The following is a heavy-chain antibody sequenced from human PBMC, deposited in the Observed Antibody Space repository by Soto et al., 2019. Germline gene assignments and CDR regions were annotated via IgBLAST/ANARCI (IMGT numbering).Heavy chain of an antibody. CDR1: GFTFSDHY. CDR3: ARVPTYYDYIWGTTSWYFDL. J-gene: IGHJ2*01. D-gene: IGHD3-16*01. CDR2: TRNKANSYTT. Sequence: GGSLRLSCAASGFTFSDHYMDWVRQAPGKGLEWVGRTRNKANSYTTEYAASVKGRFTISRDDSKNSLYLQMNSLKTEDTAVYYCARVPTYYDYIWGTTSWYFDLRGRGTLVTVSS. V-gene: IGHV3-72*01.